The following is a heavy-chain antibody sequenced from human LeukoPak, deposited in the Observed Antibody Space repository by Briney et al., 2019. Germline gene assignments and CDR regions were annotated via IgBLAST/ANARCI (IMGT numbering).Heavy chain of an antibody. Sequence: SETLSLTCTVSGGSISSSSYYWGWIRQPPGKGLEWIGSIYYSGSTYYNPSLKSRVTISVDTSKNQFSLKLCSVTAADTAVYNCASVSVNSVDGWGFCTYWGKGPLLTVS. CDR1: GGSISSSSYY. V-gene: IGHV4-39*01. D-gene: IGHD4-23*01. CDR3: ASVSVNSVDGWGFCTY. J-gene: IGHJ4*02. CDR2: IYYSGST.